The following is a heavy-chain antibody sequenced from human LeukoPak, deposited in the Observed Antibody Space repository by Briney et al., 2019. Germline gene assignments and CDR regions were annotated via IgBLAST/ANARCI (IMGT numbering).Heavy chain of an antibody. CDR3: AKESDSGYHSEGPKT. CDR2: VRNDGSNE. V-gene: IGHV3-30*02. D-gene: IGHD5-12*01. CDR1: GFVLSDYG. J-gene: IGHJ5*02. Sequence: PGGSLRLSCTASGFVLSDYGVHWVRQAPGKGLEWVAFVRNDGSNEYYVGSVKGRFTISRDKSKNTLYLQMNSLRAEDTAVYSCAKESDSGYHSEGPKTWGLGTLVTVSS.